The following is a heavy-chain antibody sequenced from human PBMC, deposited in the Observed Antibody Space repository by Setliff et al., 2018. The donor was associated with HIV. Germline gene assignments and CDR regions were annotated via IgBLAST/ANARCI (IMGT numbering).Heavy chain of an antibody. D-gene: IGHD3-3*01. V-gene: IGHV1-8*01. J-gene: IGHJ3*02. CDR3: ARGYYNFWSGYYDSRFPNPIDAFDI. Sequence: ASVKVSCKASGYTFTSYDINWVRQATGQGLEWMGWMNPNSGNTGYAQKFQGRVTMTRNTSISTAYMELRSLRSDDTAVYYCARGYYNFWSGYYDSRFPNPIDAFDIWGQGTMVTVSS. CDR1: GYTFTSYD. CDR2: MNPNSGNT.